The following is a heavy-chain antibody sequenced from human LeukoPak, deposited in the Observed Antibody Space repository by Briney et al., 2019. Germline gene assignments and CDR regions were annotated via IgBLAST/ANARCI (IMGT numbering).Heavy chain of an antibody. CDR1: GFTFSSYS. V-gene: IGHV3-48*01. CDR3: AKDHDYSNQEYFQH. CDR2: ISSSSSTI. Sequence: SGGSLRLSCAASGFTFSSYSMNWVRQAPGKGLEWVSYISSSSSTIYYADSVKGRFTISRDNSKNTLYLQMNSLRAEDTAVYYCAKDHDYSNQEYFQHWGQGTLVTVSS. D-gene: IGHD4-11*01. J-gene: IGHJ1*01.